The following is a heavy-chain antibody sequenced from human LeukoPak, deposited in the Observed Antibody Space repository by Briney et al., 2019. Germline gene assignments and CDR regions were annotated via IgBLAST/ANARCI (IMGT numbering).Heavy chain of an antibody. V-gene: IGHV4-39*01. CDR3: ARTHSSSWWRDWFDP. CDR1: GVSISSSNSY. Sequence: SETLSLTCTVSGVSISSSNSYWGWIRQPPGEGLEWIGSIYYSGNTYYNASLKSQVSISIDTSKNQFSLRLTSVTAADTAVYYCARTHSSSWWRDWFDPWGQGTLVTVSS. D-gene: IGHD6-13*01. CDR2: IYYSGNT. J-gene: IGHJ5*02.